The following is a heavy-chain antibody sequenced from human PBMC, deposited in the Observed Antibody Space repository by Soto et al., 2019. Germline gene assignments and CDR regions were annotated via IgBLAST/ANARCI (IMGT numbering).Heavy chain of an antibody. CDR2: TYYRSKWYN. D-gene: IGHD6-19*01. Sequence: QVQLQQSGPGLVKPSQTLSLTCAISGDSVSSNSAAWNWIRQSPSRGLEWLGRTYYRSKWYNDYAVSVRSRITINPDTSKNQFSLQLNSVTPEDTAVYYCARGNSSGWKILNNWFDPWGQGTLVTVSS. CDR3: ARGNSSGWKILNNWFDP. V-gene: IGHV6-1*01. J-gene: IGHJ5*02. CDR1: GDSVSSNSAA.